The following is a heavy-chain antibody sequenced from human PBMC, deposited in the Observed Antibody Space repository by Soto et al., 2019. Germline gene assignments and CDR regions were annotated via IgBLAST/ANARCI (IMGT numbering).Heavy chain of an antibody. J-gene: IGHJ5*02. Sequence: ASVKVSCKASGYTFTSYGISWVRQAPGQGLEWMGWISAYNGNTNYAQKLQGRVTMTTDTSTSTAYMELRSLRSDDTAVYYCARDKYSSSRGWFDPWGQGXLVTVYS. CDR1: GYTFTSYG. V-gene: IGHV1-18*01. D-gene: IGHD6-6*01. CDR2: ISAYNGNT. CDR3: ARDKYSSSRGWFDP.